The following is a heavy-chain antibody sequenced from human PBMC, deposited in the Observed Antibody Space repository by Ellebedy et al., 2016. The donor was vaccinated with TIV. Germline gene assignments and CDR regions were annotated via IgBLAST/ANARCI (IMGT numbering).Heavy chain of an antibody. CDR3: AKEVRGGYKPDY. Sequence: GESLKISXAASGFTFSSYGMHWVRQAPGKGLEWVAVISYDGSNKYYADSVKGRFTISRDNSKNTLYLQMNSLRAEDTAVYYCAKEVRGGYKPDYWGQGTLVTVSS. CDR1: GFTFSSYG. D-gene: IGHD1-26*01. V-gene: IGHV3-30*18. J-gene: IGHJ4*02. CDR2: ISYDGSNK.